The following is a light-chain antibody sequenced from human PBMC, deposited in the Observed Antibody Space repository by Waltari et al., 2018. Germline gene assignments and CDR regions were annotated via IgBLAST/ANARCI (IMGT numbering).Light chain of an antibody. CDR2: GAS. CDR3: QQYGSYPLT. Sequence: EIVLTQSPGTLSLSPGERATLSCRASQSVSSSYLAWYQQKPGQAPRLLIYGASSRATGIPDRVSGSGSGTDFTLTISRLEPEDFAVYYCQQYGSYPLTFGGGTKVEIK. V-gene: IGKV3-20*01. CDR1: QSVSSSY. J-gene: IGKJ4*01.